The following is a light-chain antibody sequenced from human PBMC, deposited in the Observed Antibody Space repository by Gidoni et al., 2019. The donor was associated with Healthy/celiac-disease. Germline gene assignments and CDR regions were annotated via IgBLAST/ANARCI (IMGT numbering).Light chain of an antibody. J-gene: IGLJ3*02. CDR1: SSDVGSYNL. CDR3: CSYAGSWV. Sequence: SALTQPASVSGSPGQSITISCTGTSSDVGSYNLVSWYQNQPGKAPKLMIYEVSKRPSGVSNRFSGSKSGNTASLTISGLQAEDEADYYCCSYAGSWVFGGGTKLTVL. CDR2: EVS. V-gene: IGLV2-23*02.